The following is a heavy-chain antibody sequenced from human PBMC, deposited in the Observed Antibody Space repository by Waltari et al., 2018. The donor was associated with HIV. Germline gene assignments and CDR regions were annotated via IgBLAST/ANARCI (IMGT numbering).Heavy chain of an antibody. CDR3: ARDPSMIVVVAGRDFDY. D-gene: IGHD3-22*01. Sequence: ELVESGGGLVKPGGSLRLSCAASGFGFRDYSIDCVRQAPGKGLEWVASISSASAYTYYADSVKGRFTISRDNARNSLYLQMNSLRAEDTAVYYCARDPSMIVVVAGRDFDYWGQGTLVTVSS. CDR2: ISSASAYT. V-gene: IGHV3-21*01. CDR1: GFGFRDYS. J-gene: IGHJ4*02.